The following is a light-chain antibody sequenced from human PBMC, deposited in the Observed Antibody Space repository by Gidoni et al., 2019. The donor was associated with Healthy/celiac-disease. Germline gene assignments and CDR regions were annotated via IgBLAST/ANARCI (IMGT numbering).Light chain of an antibody. V-gene: IGKV1-13*02. CDR3: QQFNSYP. Sequence: AIQLTQSPSSLSASVGDRVTITCRASQGISSALAWYQQKPGKAPKLLIYDASSLESGVPSRFSGSGSGTDFTLTISSLQPGDFATYYCQQFNSYPFGGGTKVEIK. CDR2: DAS. J-gene: IGKJ4*01. CDR1: QGISSA.